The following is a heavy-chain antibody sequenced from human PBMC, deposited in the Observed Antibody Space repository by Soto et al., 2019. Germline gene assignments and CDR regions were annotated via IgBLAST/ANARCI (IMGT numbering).Heavy chain of an antibody. V-gene: IGHV4-61*01. CDR3: ARYSGYDSYYYYGMDV. D-gene: IGHD5-12*01. Sequence: QVQLQESGPGLVKPSETLSLTCTVSGGSVSSGSYYWSWIRQPPGKGLEWIGYIYYSGSTNYNPSLKGRVPISVDTSKNQFSLKLSSVTAADTAVYYCARYSGYDSYYYYGMDVWGQGTTSPSP. J-gene: IGHJ6*02. CDR1: GGSVSSGSYY. CDR2: IYYSGST.